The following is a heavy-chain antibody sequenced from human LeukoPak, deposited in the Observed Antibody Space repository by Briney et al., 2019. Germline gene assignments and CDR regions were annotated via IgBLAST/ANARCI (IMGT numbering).Heavy chain of an antibody. J-gene: IGHJ6*02. CDR1: GFTFSSYW. CDR2: IKQDGSEK. D-gene: IGHD1-1*01. V-gene: IGHV3-7*01. CDR3: ARDDGTTSRWYYYYGMDV. Sequence: GGSLRLSCAASGFTFSSYWMSWVRQAPGKGLEWVANIKQDGSEKYYVDSVKGRFTISRDNAKNSLYLQMNSLRAEDTAVYYCARDDGTTSRWYYYYGMDVWGQGTTVTVSS.